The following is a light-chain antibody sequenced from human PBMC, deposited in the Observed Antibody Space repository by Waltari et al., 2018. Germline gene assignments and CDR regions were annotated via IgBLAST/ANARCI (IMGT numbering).Light chain of an antibody. J-gene: IGKJ2*01. CDR3: QQYYSIPYT. CDR2: WAS. CDR1: QSVLYSSNNKNY. Sequence: DIVMTQSPDSLAVSLGERATIHCKSSQSVLYSSNNKNYLAGYQQKPGQPPKLLIYWASTRESGVPDRFSGSGSGTDFTLTISSLQAEDVAVYYCQQYYSIPYTFGQGTKLEIK. V-gene: IGKV4-1*01.